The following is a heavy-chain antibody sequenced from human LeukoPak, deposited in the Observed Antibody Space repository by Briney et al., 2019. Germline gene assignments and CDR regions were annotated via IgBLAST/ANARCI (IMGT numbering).Heavy chain of an antibody. CDR3: AKDHGCCSGGSCYSDY. CDR2: ISGSGGST. Sequence: PGGSLRLSCAASGFTFSSYAMSWVRQAPGKGLEWVSAISGSGGSTYYADSVKGRFTISRDNSKNTLYLQMNSLRAEDTAVYYCAKDHGCCSGGSCYSDYWGQGTLVTVSS. V-gene: IGHV3-23*01. D-gene: IGHD2-15*01. CDR1: GFTFSSYA. J-gene: IGHJ4*02.